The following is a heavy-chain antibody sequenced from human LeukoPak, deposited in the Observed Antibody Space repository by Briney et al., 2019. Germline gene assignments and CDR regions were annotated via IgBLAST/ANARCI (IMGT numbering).Heavy chain of an antibody. V-gene: IGHV1-2*02. CDR2: INPNSGGT. CDR1: GYTFTGYY. D-gene: IGHD3-3*01. CDR3: ARVSTIFGVVTPLGY. J-gene: IGHJ4*02. Sequence: ASVKVSCKASGYTFTGYYMHWVRQAPGQGLEWMGWINPNSGGTNYAQKFQGRVTKTRDTSISTAYMELSRLRSDDTAVYYCARVSTIFGVVTPLGYWGQGTLVTVSS.